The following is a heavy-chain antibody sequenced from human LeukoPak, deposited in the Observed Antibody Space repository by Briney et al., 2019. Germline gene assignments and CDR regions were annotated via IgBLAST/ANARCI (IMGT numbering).Heavy chain of an antibody. CDR1: GFTFSSYA. CDR2: ISGSGDST. CDR3: AKDLRVSSSSFDY. Sequence: GGSLKLSCAASGFTFSSYAMSWVRQAPGKGLEWVSVISGSGDSTYYADSVKGQFTISRDNSKNTLYLQMNSLRAEDTAVYYCAKDLRVSSSSFDYWGQGTLVTVSS. J-gene: IGHJ4*02. V-gene: IGHV3-23*01. D-gene: IGHD6-13*01.